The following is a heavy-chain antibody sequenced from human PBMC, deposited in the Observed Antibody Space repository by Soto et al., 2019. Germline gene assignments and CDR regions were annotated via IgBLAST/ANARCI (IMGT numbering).Heavy chain of an antibody. J-gene: IGHJ6*02. Sequence: QVQLVQSGAEVKKPGCSVKVACKASGGTFSSYAIRWVRQAPGQGLEWMGGIIPIFGTANYAQKFQGRVTITADESTSTAYMELSSLRSEDTAVYYCARDREDYNYGGDYYYGMDVWGQGTTVTVSS. CDR2: IIPIFGTA. V-gene: IGHV1-69*01. D-gene: IGHD1-1*01. CDR3: ARDREDYNYGGDYYYGMDV. CDR1: GGTFSSYA.